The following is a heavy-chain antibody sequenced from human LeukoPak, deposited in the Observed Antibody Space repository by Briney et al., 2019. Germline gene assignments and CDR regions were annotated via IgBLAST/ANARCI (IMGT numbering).Heavy chain of an antibody. J-gene: IGHJ4*02. D-gene: IGHD3-22*01. CDR1: GYTFTSYG. V-gene: IGHV1-18*01. CDR3: ARDRAYYDSSGYRY. Sequence: VASVKGSCKASGYTFTSYGISWGRQAPGQGVEWMGWISAYNGNTNYAQKLQGRVTMTTDTSTSTAYMEQRSLRSDDTAVYYCARDRAYYDSSGYRYWGQGTLVTVSS. CDR2: ISAYNGNT.